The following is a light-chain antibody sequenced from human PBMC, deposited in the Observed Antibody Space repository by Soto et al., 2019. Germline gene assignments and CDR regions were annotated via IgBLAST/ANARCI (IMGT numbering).Light chain of an antibody. Sequence: EVVLTQSPGTLSLSPGERATLSCRASQSVSSSYLAWYQQKPGQAPRLLIYGASNRATGIPARFSGSGSGTDFALNISSLAPEDFVVYYCQEYGRSPTFGPGTKVDNK. V-gene: IGKV3-20*01. CDR1: QSVSSSY. J-gene: IGKJ1*01. CDR3: QEYGRSPT. CDR2: GAS.